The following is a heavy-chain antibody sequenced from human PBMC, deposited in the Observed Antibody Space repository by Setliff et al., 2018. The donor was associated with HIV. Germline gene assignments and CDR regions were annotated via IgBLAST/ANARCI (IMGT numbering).Heavy chain of an antibody. J-gene: IGHJ3*02. CDR2: ISSTGAA. CDR3: ARGGKRAFDI. V-gene: IGHV4-59*11. CDR1: GDSINSHF. Sequence: SETLSLTCTVSGDSINSHFWTWIRQSPRKGLEWIGYISSTGAAWYNPSLKSRVTMSIDTSKIHFSLTLSSVSGADTALYFCARGGKRAFDIWGQGAVVTVSS.